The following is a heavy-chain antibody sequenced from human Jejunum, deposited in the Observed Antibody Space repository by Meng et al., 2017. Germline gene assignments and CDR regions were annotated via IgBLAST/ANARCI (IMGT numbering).Heavy chain of an antibody. V-gene: IGHV3-23*01. CDR2: IGTVGDT. CDR1: GFTFSTSI. Sequence: GGSLRLSCAASGFTFSTSIMNWVRQAPGKGLEWVSTIGTVGDTFYADSVRGRFTISRDDSKNTLFLQMNNLRAEDTAMYYCARDPPSIFCGGELCLSSDIWSQGTMVTVSS. J-gene: IGHJ3*02. D-gene: IGHD2-21*01. CDR3: ARDPPSIFCGGELCLSSDI.